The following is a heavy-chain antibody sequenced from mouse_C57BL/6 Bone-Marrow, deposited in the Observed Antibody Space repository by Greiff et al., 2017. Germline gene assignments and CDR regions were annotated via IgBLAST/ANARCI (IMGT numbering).Heavy chain of an antibody. D-gene: IGHD2-4*01. CDR2: IDPENGDT. CDR1: GFNIKDDY. J-gene: IGHJ4*01. V-gene: IGHV14-4*01. Sequence: EVQLQQSGAELVRPGASVKLSCTASGFNIKDDYMHWVKQRPEQGLEWIGWIDPENGDTEYASKFQGKATITADTSSNTAYLQLSSLTSEDTAVYYCTTDYYDYAGAMDYWGQGTSVTVSS. CDR3: TTDYYDYAGAMDY.